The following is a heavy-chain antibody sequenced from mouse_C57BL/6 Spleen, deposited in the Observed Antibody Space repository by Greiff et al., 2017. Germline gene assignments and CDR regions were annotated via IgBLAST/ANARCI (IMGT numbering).Heavy chain of an antibody. CDR3: AKDYSNLNFDV. D-gene: IGHD2-5*01. CDR2: IYSRDGST. Sequence: QVQLKESGPELVKPGASVKLSCKASGYTFTSYDINWVKQRPGPGLEWIGWIYSRDGSTKYNEKFKGKATLTVDTSSSTTYMELHSLTSEDSAVYFCAKDYSNLNFDVWGTGTTVTVSS. CDR1: GYTFTSYD. J-gene: IGHJ1*03. V-gene: IGHV1-85*01.